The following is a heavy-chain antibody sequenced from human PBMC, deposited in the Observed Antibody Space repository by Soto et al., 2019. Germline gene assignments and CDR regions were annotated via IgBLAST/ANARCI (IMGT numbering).Heavy chain of an antibody. CDR1: GYSFTSYW. V-gene: IGHV5-10-1*01. D-gene: IGHD2-21*01. CDR3: ARTPALVSASDY. J-gene: IGHJ4*02. CDR2: IDPSDSYT. Sequence: GESLKISCKGSGYSFTSYWISWVRQMPGKGLEWMGRIDPSDSYTNYSPSFQGHVTFSVDKSITTAYLQWSSLKASDTAMYYCARTPALVSASDYWAQGTLVTVSS.